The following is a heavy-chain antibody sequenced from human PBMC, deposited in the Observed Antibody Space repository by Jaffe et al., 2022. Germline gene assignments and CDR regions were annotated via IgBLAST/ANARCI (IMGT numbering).Heavy chain of an antibody. V-gene: IGHV5-51*03. Sequence: EVQLVQSGAEVKKPGESLKISCKGSGYSFTSYWIGWVRQMPGKGLEWMGIIYPGDSDTRYSPSFQGQVTISADKSISTAYLQWSSLKASDTAMYYCARPRGHDYGDYDSYWYFDLWGRGTLVTVSS. CDR1: GYSFTSYW. CDR2: IYPGDSDT. CDR3: ARPRGHDYGDYDSYWYFDL. D-gene: IGHD4-17*01. J-gene: IGHJ2*01.